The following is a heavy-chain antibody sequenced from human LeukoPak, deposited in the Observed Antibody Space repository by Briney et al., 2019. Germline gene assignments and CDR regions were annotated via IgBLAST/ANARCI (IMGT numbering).Heavy chain of an antibody. CDR1: GGTFSRYA. Sequence: GASVKVSCKASGGTFSRYAISWVRQAPGQGLEWMGGIIPMFGIANYAQKFQGRVTITADESTSTAYMELRSLRSDDTAVYYCARDPRDELDYWGQGTLVTVSS. V-gene: IGHV1-69*13. J-gene: IGHJ4*02. CDR3: ARDPRDELDY. CDR2: IIPMFGIA.